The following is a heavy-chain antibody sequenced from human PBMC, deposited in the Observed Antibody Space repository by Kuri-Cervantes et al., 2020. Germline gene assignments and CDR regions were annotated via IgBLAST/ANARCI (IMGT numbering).Heavy chain of an antibody. CDR3: ARVTREWELRYFDY. CDR2: ISYDGSNK. D-gene: IGHD1-26*01. J-gene: IGHJ4*02. Sequence: GESLKISCAASGFTFSSYEMNWVRQAPGKGLEWVAVISYDGSNKYYADSVKGRFTISRDNSKNTLYLQMNSLRDEDTAVYYCARVTREWELRYFDYRGQGTLVTVSS. V-gene: IGHV3-30-3*01. CDR1: GFTFSSYE.